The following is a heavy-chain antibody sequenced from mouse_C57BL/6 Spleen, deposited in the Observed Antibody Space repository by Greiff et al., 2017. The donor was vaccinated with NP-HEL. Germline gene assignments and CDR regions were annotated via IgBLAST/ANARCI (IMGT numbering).Heavy chain of an antibody. V-gene: IGHV1-50*01. CDR2: IDPSDSYT. CDR1: GYTFTSYW. Sequence: VQRVESGAELVKPGASVKLSCKASGYTFTSYWMQWVKQRPGQGLEWIGEIDPSDSYTNYNQKFKGKATLTVDTSSSTAYMQLSSLTSEDSAVYYCARSGGGFAYWGQGTLVTVSA. CDR3: ARSGGGFAY. J-gene: IGHJ3*01. D-gene: IGHD3-1*01.